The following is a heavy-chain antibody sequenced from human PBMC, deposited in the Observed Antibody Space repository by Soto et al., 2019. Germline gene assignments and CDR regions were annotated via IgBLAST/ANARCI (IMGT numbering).Heavy chain of an antibody. CDR1: GGSISSDHF. V-gene: IGHV4-4*02. J-gene: IGHJ4*02. CDR3: ARRLQETSMSRPFEY. CDR2: IHRSGVT. Sequence: QVQLQQSGPGLVQPSGTLSLTCSVSGGSISSDHFWSWVRHSPGKGLEWIGEIHRSGVTNYNPSLKSRVTISMDKSKNHLSLRLNSVTAADTAVFYCARRLQETSMSRPFEYWGQGSLVTVSS. D-gene: IGHD2-21*02.